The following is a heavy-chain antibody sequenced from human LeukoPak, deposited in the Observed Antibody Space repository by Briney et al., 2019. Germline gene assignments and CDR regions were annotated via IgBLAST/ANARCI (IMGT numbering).Heavy chain of an antibody. Sequence: GESLKISCKGSGYSFTSYWIGWVRQMPGKGLEWMGIIYPGDSDTRYSPSFQGQVTISADKSISTAYLQWSSLKASDTAMYYCARRAYYYDSSGSIGRWFDPWGQGTLVTVSS. CDR3: ARRAYYYDSSGSIGRWFDP. CDR1: GYSFTSYW. J-gene: IGHJ5*02. D-gene: IGHD3-22*01. CDR2: IYPGDSDT. V-gene: IGHV5-51*01.